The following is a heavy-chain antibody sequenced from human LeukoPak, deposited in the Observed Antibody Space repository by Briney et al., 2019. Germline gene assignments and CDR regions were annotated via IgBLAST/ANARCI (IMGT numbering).Heavy chain of an antibody. D-gene: IGHD6-13*01. Sequence: SETLSLTCAVSGGSISSSNWWSWVRQPPGKGLEWIGEINHSGSTYYNPSLKSRVTISVDTSKNQFSLKLSSVTAADTAVYYCARHRQGGIYSSSWYGFDYWGQGTLVTVSS. CDR3: ARHRQGGIYSSSWYGFDY. V-gene: IGHV4-4*02. CDR1: GGSISSSNW. CDR2: INHSGST. J-gene: IGHJ4*02.